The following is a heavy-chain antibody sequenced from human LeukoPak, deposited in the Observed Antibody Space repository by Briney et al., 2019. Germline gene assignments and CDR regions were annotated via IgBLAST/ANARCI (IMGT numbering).Heavy chain of an antibody. D-gene: IGHD1-1*01. J-gene: IGHJ4*02. Sequence: SETLSLTCTVSGGSISSGDYYWGWIRQPPGRGLEWIGCIHRSGSTYYNSSLQSRVTMSVDTSKNQFSLKLSSVTAADSAVYYCARIDWNPDYWGQGTLVTVSS. CDR1: GGSISSGDYY. V-gene: IGHV4-39*07. CDR3: ARIDWNPDY. CDR2: IHRSGST.